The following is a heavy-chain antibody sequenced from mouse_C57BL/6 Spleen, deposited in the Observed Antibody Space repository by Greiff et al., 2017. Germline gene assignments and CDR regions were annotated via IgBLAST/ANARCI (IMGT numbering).Heavy chain of an antibody. CDR1: GYAFTNYL. CDR2: INPGSGGT. CDR3: AKGDSNHEAWYAY. Sequence: QVQLKESGAELVRPGTSVKVSCKASGYAFTNYLIEWVKQRPGQGLEWIGEINPGSGGTNYNEKFKGKATLTADKSSSTAYMQLSSLTSEDSAVYFCAKGDSNHEAWYAYWGQGTLVTVSA. D-gene: IGHD2-5*01. V-gene: IGHV1-54*01. J-gene: IGHJ3*01.